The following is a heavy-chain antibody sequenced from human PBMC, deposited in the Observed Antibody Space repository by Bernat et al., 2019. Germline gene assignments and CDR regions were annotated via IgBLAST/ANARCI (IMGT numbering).Heavy chain of an antibody. CDR1: GYSFTSYW. CDR2: IYPGDSDT. D-gene: IGHD2-2*01. Sequence: EVQLVQSGAEVKKPGESLKISCKGSGYSFTSYWIGWVRQMPGKGLEWMGIIYPGDSDTRYSPSFQGQVTISADKSISTAYLQWSSLKASDTAMYYCARGYCSSTSCWYYYGMDVWGQGTTGTVSS. V-gene: IGHV5-51*03. CDR3: ARGYCSSTSCWYYYGMDV. J-gene: IGHJ6*02.